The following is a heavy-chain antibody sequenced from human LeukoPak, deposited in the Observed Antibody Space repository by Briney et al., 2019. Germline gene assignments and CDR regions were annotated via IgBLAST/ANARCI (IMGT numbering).Heavy chain of an antibody. CDR1: GFTFSNYA. CDR3: APDLRGSAWSLDD. D-gene: IGHD6-13*01. J-gene: IGHJ4*02. CDR2: ITYSGFNI. V-gene: IGHV3-23*01. Sequence: PGGSLRLSCAASGFTFSNYAMSWVRQAPGKGLDWVSAITYSGFNIKYADSVKGRFTISRDNSKNTLYLQMDGLRAEDTAIYYCAPDLRGSAWSLDDWGQGTLVTVSS.